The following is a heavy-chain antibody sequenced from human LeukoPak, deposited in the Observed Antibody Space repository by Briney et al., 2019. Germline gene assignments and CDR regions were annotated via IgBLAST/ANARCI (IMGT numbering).Heavy chain of an antibody. CDR1: GYTFTGYY. CDR2: INPNSGGT. J-gene: IGHJ4*02. CDR3: AKFFPYDILTGSKYFFDC. Sequence: ASVKVSCKASGYTFTGYYMHWVRQAPGQGLEWMGWINPNSGGTNYAQKFQGRVTMTRDTSISTAYMELSRLRADDTAVYYCAKFFPYDILTGSKYFFDCWGQGTLVTVSS. D-gene: IGHD3-9*01. V-gene: IGHV1-2*02.